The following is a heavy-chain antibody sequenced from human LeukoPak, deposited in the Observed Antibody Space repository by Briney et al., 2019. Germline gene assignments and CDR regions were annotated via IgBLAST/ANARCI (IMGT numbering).Heavy chain of an antibody. V-gene: IGHV1-8*01. CDR1: GYTFTSYD. J-gene: IGHJ4*02. CDR3: ARAVIAARPRKEYYFDY. CDR2: MNPNSGNT. Sequence: EASVKVSCKASGYTFTSYDINWVRQATGQGLEWMGWMNPNSGNTGYAQKFQGRVTITADESTSTAYMELSSLRSEDTAVYYCARAVIAARPRKEYYFDYWGQGTLVTVSS. D-gene: IGHD6-6*01.